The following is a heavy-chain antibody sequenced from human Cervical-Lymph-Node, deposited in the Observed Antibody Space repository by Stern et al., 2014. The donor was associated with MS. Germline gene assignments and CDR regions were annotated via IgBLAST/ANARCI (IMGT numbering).Heavy chain of an antibody. CDR2: TYYRSKWYN. CDR3: ARGGGQAYCGGDCYNY. J-gene: IGHJ4*02. D-gene: IGHD2-21*02. Sequence: QVQLVQSGPGLVKPSQTLSLTCAISGDSVSSNSAAWNWIRQSPSRGLEWLGRTYYRSKWYNDYAVSVKSRITINPDTSKNQFSLQLNSVTPEDTAVYYCARGGGQAYCGGDCYNYWGQGTLVTVSS. CDR1: GDSVSSNSAA. V-gene: IGHV6-1*01.